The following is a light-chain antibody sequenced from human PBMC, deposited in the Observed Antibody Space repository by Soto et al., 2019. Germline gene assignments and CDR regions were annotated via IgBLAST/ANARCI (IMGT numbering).Light chain of an antibody. CDR2: DVS. CDR1: SSDVGAFNY. CDR3: NSYTSNNTYV. J-gene: IGLJ1*01. V-gene: IGLV2-14*03. Sequence: QSPLTQPASVSGSPGQAITISCSGTSSDVGAFNYVSWYQQHPGKAPKLMIYDVSNRPSGVSNRFSGSKSGNTASLTISGLRAEDEADYYCNSYTSNNTYVFGTGTKVTVL.